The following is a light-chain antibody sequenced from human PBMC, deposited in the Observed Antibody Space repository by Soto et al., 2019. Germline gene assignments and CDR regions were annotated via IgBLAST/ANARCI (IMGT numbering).Light chain of an antibody. J-gene: IGKJ1*01. V-gene: IGKV1-5*03. CDR1: QSISTW. Sequence: DIEMPQSPSTLPAYVGDSVTITCRASQSISTWLAWHQQKPGKAPTLLIYKASYLASGVPSRFSGGGSGTDFTLTISSLHPDEFATDDCQQYSSYWTFVQGTKVDIK. CDR2: KAS. CDR3: QQYSSYWT.